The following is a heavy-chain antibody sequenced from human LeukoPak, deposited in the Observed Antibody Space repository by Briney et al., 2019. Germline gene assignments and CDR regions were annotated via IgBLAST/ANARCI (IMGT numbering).Heavy chain of an antibody. CDR2: IYGDGST. Sequence: GGFLRLSCAASGFTVSSNYMSWVRQAPGKGLEWVSLIYGDGSTYYPDSVKGRFSISRDNSKNTLYLQMNSLKPEDTAVYYCARVVPAADFDYWGQGTLVTVSS. CDR3: ARVVPAADFDY. CDR1: GFTVSSNY. D-gene: IGHD2-2*01. J-gene: IGHJ4*02. V-gene: IGHV3-66*02.